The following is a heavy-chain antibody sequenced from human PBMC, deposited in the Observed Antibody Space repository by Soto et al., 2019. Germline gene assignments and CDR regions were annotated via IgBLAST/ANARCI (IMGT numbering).Heavy chain of an antibody. Sequence: PGESLKISGKGSGYSFTSYWIGWVLQMPGKGLEWMGFIYPGDSDTRYSPSFQGQVTISSDKSISTAYLQWSSLKASDTAMCYCARHGDVGYFYYCMDVWGQGTTVTVSS. J-gene: IGHJ6*02. CDR2: IYPGDSDT. V-gene: IGHV5-51*01. D-gene: IGHD1-26*01. CDR1: GYSFTSYW. CDR3: ARHGDVGYFYYCMDV.